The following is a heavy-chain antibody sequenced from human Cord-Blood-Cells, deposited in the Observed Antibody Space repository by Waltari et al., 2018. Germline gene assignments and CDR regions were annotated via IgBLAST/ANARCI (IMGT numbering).Heavy chain of an antibody. V-gene: IGHV4-39*01. CDR1: GGSISSSSYY. CDR2: NYYSGCT. CDR3: ARRLSTGYFDY. Sequence: QLQLQESGPGLVKPSETLSLTCTVSGGSISSSSYYWGRIRQPPGKGLGWFGSNYYSGCTYYTPSIKSRVTISVDTSKNQFSLKLGSVTAADTAVYCCARRLSTGYFDYWGQGTLVTVSS. D-gene: IGHD1-1*01. J-gene: IGHJ4*02.